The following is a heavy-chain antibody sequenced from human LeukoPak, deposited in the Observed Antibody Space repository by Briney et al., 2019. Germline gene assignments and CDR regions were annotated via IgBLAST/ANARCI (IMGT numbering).Heavy chain of an antibody. J-gene: IGHJ4*02. CDR1: GFTFSIYW. CDR3: ARGWVAASAIDY. CDR2: INSDGSST. D-gene: IGHD2-15*01. Sequence: PGGSLRLSCAASGFTFSIYWMHWVRQAPGKGLVWGSRINSDGSSTSYADSVKGRFTISRDNAKNTLFLQMNSLRAEGTAVYYRARGWVAASAIDYWGQGTLVTVSS. V-gene: IGHV3-74*01.